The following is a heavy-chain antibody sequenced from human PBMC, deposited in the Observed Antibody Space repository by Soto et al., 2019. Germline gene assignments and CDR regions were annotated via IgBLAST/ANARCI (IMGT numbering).Heavy chain of an antibody. J-gene: IGHJ6*02. CDR1: GFTFSSYA. Sequence: GGSLRLSCAASGFTFSSYAMHWVRQAPGKGLEWVAVISYYGSNKYYADSVKGRFTISRDNSKNTLYLQMNSLRAEDTAVYYCAREGRWNDPYYGYGMDVWGQGTMVTVSS. V-gene: IGHV3-30*04. D-gene: IGHD1-1*01. CDR2: ISYYGSNK. CDR3: AREGRWNDPYYGYGMDV.